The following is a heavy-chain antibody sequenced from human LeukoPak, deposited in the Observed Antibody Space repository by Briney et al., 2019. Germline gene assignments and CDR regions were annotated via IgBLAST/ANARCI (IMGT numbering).Heavy chain of an antibody. CDR3: AKDSSASYASGSYSFDY. CDR1: GFTFSSYA. Sequence: QPGGSLRLSCAASGFTFSSYAVSWVRQAPGKGLEWASAISGSGGSTYYAESVKGRFTISRDNSKNTLHLQMNSLRAEDTAVYYCAKDSSASYASGSYSFDYWGQGTLVTVSS. J-gene: IGHJ4*02. V-gene: IGHV3-23*01. D-gene: IGHD3-10*01. CDR2: ISGSGGST.